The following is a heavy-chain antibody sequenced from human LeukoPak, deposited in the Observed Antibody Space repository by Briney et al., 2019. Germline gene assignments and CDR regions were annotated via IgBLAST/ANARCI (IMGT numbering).Heavy chain of an antibody. V-gene: IGHV4-39*01. CDR3: ARQVAVAGPRLDY. Sequence: SETLSLTCTVSGGFISSSSYYWGWIRQPPGKGLEWIGSIYYSGSTYYNPSLKSRVTISVDTSKNQFSLKLSSVTAADTAVYYCARQVAVAGPRLDYWGQGTLVTVSS. CDR1: GGFISSSSYY. CDR2: IYYSGST. D-gene: IGHD6-19*01. J-gene: IGHJ4*02.